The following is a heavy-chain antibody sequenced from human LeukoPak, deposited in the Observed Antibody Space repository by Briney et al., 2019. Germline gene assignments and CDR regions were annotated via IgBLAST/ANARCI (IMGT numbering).Heavy chain of an antibody. CDR3: TRCPRWAHFDY. CDR2: ISSSGRAI. Sequence: GGSLRLSCAGSGYTFSSYEMNWVRQAPGKGLEWVSYISSSGRAIYYADSVKGRLTVSRDNAKNSLYLQMNSLRAEDTAVYYCTRCPRWAHFDYWGQGTLVTVSS. J-gene: IGHJ4*02. CDR1: GYTFSSYE. V-gene: IGHV3-48*03. D-gene: IGHD4-23*01.